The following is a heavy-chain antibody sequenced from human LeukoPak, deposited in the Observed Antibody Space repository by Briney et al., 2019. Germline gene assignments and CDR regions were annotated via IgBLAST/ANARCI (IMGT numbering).Heavy chain of an antibody. J-gene: IGHJ4*02. D-gene: IGHD3-22*01. Sequence: ASVKVSCKASGYTFTNYGISWVRQAPGQGLEWMGWISGYSGNPYYAQKFQGRVTITADESTSTAYMELSSLRSEDTAVYYCARSPNYYDSSGYYGLDYWGQGTLVTVSS. CDR2: ISGYSGNP. CDR1: GYTFTNYG. CDR3: ARSPNYYDSSGYYGLDY. V-gene: IGHV1-18*01.